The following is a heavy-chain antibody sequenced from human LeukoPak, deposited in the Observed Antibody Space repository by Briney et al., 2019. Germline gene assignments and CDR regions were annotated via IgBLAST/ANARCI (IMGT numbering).Heavy chain of an antibody. D-gene: IGHD2-15*01. Sequence: PSETLSLTCAVYGGSFSGYYWSWIRQPPGKGLEWIGEINHGGSTNYNPSLKSRVTISVDTSKNQFSLKLSSVTAADTAVYYCARGPIGYCSGGSCYSDAFDIWGQGTMVTVSS. J-gene: IGHJ3*02. V-gene: IGHV4-34*01. CDR3: ARGPIGYCSGGSCYSDAFDI. CDR1: GGSFSGYY. CDR2: INHGGST.